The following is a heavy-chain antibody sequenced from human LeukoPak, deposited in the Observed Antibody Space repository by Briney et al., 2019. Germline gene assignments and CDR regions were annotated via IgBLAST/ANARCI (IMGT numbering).Heavy chain of an antibody. D-gene: IGHD6-19*01. CDR2: INPNSGGT. J-gene: IGHJ4*02. CDR3: ARVRPIIAVADLFDY. Sequence: ASVKVSCKASGYTFTGYYMHWVRQAPGQGLEWMGWINPNSGGTNYAQKFQGRVTMTRDTSISTAYMELSRLRSDDTAVYYCARVRPIIAVADLFDYWGQGTLVTVSS. CDR1: GYTFTGYY. V-gene: IGHV1-2*02.